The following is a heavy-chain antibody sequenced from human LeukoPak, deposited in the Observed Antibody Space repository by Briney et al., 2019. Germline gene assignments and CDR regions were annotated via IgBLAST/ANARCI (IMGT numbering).Heavy chain of an antibody. D-gene: IGHD3-22*01. Sequence: PGGSLRLPCAASGFTFSDYYMSWIRQAPGKGLEWVSYISSSGSTIYYADSVKGRFTISRDNAKNSLYLQMNSLRAEDTAVYYCARDFPSYYYDSSGYYDAFDIWGQGTMVTVSS. CDR3: ARDFPSYYYDSSGYYDAFDI. J-gene: IGHJ3*02. CDR1: GFTFSDYY. V-gene: IGHV3-11*04. CDR2: ISSSGSTI.